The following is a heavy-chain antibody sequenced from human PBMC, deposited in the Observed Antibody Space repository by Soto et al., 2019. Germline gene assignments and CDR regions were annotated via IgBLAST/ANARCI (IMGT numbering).Heavy chain of an antibody. Sequence: QLLESGPGLVKPSETLSLTCTVSGGSISSSSYYWGWIRQPPGKGLEWIGSIYYSGSTYYNPSLKSRVTISVDTSKNQFSLNLSSVTAADTAVYYCARVWYYGSGRYYNSFDYWGQGTLVTVSS. CDR2: IYYSGST. CDR3: ARVWYYGSGRYYNSFDY. D-gene: IGHD3-10*01. V-gene: IGHV4-39*01. CDR1: GGSISSSSYY. J-gene: IGHJ4*02.